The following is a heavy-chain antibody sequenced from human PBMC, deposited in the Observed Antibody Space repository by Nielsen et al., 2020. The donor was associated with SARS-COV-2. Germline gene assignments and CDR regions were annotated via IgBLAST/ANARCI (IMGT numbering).Heavy chain of an antibody. CDR3: GRGRGIMDTAAYRFDS. Sequence: WIRQPPGKGLEWIGYIYNSGNTNYNSTLKSRLTMSIDTSKDHFTLKLTSVTAADTAVYYCGRGRGIMDTAAYRFDSWGQGILVTVSS. D-gene: IGHD1-26*01. J-gene: IGHJ4*02. V-gene: IGHV4-61*03. CDR2: IYNSGNT.